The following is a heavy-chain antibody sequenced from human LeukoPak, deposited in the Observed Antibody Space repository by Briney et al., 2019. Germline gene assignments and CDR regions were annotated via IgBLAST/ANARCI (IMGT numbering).Heavy chain of an antibody. CDR2: IGAGSNYI. J-gene: IGHJ3*02. V-gene: IGHV3-21*01. D-gene: IGHD6-13*01. Sequence: NPGGSLRLSCAASGFTFRTYQMNWVRQAPGKGLEWVSFIGAGSNYINYADSVKGRFTISRDSAENSLYLQMNSLRVEDTAIYYCARDRSSSERAYDIWGQGTMVTVS. CDR3: ARDRSSSERAYDI. CDR1: GFTFRTYQ.